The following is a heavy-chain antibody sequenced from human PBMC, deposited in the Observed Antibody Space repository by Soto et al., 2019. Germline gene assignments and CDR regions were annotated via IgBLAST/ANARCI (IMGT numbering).Heavy chain of an antibody. CDR3: ARDKVVGSTTLDY. CDR2: ISGTGDNT. V-gene: IGHV3-23*01. CDR1: GFTFSSYA. Sequence: GGSLRLSCAASGFTFSSYAMSWVRQAPGKGLEWVSIISGTGDNTYYADSVKVRFTISRDNSKNTVYLQMNSLRAEDTAVYYCARDKVVGSTTLDYWGLGTLVTVSS. D-gene: IGHD1-26*01. J-gene: IGHJ4*02.